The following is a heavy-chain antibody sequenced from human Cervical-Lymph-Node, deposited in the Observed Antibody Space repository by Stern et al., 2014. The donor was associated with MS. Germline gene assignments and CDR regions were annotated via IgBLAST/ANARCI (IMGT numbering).Heavy chain of an antibody. J-gene: IGHJ6*02. CDR2: ISWNSGSM. D-gene: IGHD6-19*01. CDR3: AKDISSGRWEAQYYYGMDV. CDR1: RFNFDDYA. Sequence: EVHLVESGGGLVQPGRSLSLSCAGSRFNFDDYAMHWVRQAPGRGLEWVSSISWNSGSMEYADSVKGRFTISRDNAKNSLYLQMDSLRVEDTAIYYCAKDISSGRWEAQYYYGMDVWGQGTTVTVSS. V-gene: IGHV3-9*01.